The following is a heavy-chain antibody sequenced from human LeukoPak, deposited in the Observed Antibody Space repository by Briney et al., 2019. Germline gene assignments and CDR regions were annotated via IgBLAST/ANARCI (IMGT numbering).Heavy chain of an antibody. CDR2: ISGSGGST. CDR3: AKALRFLEWFDYYYYMDV. V-gene: IGHV3-23*01. CDR1: GFTFSSYA. J-gene: IGHJ6*03. D-gene: IGHD3-3*01. Sequence: PGGSLRLSCAASGFTFSSYAMSWVRQAPGKGLEWVSAISGSGGSTYYADSVKGRFTISRDNSKNTLYLQMSSLRAEDTAVYYCAKALRFLEWFDYYYYMDVWGKGTTVTVSS.